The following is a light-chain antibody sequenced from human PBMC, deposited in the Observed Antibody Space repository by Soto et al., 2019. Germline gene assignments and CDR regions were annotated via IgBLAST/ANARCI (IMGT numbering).Light chain of an antibody. V-gene: IGLV2-11*01. J-gene: IGLJ1*01. CDR1: SSDVGGYNY. Sequence: QSALTQPRSVSGSPGQSVTISCTGTSSDVGGYNYVSWYQQHPGKAPKLMIYDVSKRPSGVPDRFSGSTSGNTASLTISGLQAEDEADYYCCSSAGSCSYVFGTGTKLTVL. CDR2: DVS. CDR3: CSSAGSCSYV.